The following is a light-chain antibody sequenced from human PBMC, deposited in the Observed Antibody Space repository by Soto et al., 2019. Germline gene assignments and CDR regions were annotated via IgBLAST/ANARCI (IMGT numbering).Light chain of an antibody. CDR3: LQDYNYPCT. CDR2: GAS. V-gene: IGKV1-6*01. Sequence: AIQMTQSPSSLSASVGDRVTITCRASQDIRKDLAWYQQKPGKAPQILVYGASTLQTGVASRFSGSGSATDFALTMSSLQPEDSAAYYCLQDYNYPCTVGQGTKVDI. J-gene: IGKJ2*02. CDR1: QDIRKD.